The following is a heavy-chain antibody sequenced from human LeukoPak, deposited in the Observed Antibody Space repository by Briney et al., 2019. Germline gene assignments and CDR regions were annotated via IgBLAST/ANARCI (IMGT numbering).Heavy chain of an antibody. Sequence: PGESLKISCKGSGYSFTNYWIVWVRQMPGKGLECMGLIYPGASNTLYNPSFQGQVTVSADKSVTTAYLQWSSLKASDTALYFCARQSNLDYSNSAGYFDYWGQGTLVTVSS. J-gene: IGHJ4*02. CDR1: GYSFTNYW. D-gene: IGHD4-11*01. V-gene: IGHV5-51*01. CDR3: ARQSNLDYSNSAGYFDY. CDR2: IYPGASNT.